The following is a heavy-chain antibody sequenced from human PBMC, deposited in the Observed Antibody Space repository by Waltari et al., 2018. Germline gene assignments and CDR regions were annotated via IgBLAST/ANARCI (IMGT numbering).Heavy chain of an antibody. V-gene: IGHV4-4*02. J-gene: IGHJ4*02. CDR1: GGPMGGTDC. Sequence: QVQLQESGPGLVKPSGTLSVTCTVSGGPMGGTDCWSWVRQPPGKGLEWIGQIHHSGRSNYHPSLESRVTVSRDTSNNQFSLKLSSATAADTAVYYCARDRGRGLYLDSWGRGILVTVSP. CDR3: ARDRGRGLYLDS. CDR2: IHHSGRS. D-gene: IGHD2-15*01.